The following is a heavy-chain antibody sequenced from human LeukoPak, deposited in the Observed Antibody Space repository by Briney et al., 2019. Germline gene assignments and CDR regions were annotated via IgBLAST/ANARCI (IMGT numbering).Heavy chain of an antibody. CDR1: GFTFSSYA. D-gene: IGHD5-18*01. CDR2: ISYDGSNK. J-gene: IGHJ4*02. Sequence: GGSLRLSCAASGFTFSSYAMLWVRQAPGKGLEWVAVISYDGSNKYYADSVKGRFTISRDNSKNTLYLQMNSLRAEDTAVYYCARTHLTYSYGPFGYWGQGTLVTVSS. CDR3: ARTHLTYSYGPFGY. V-gene: IGHV3-30-3*01.